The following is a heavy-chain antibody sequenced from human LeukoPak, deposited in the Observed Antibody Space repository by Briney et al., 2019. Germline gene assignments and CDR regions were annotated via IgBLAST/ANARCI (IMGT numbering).Heavy chain of an antibody. CDR3: ARAPYYDFWSGYSWFDP. CDR2: INHSGST. V-gene: IGHV4-34*01. CDR1: GGSFSRYY. Sequence: PSETLSLTCAVYGGSFSRYYWSWIRQPPGKGLEWIGEINHSGSTNYNPSLKSRVTISVDTSKNQFSLKLSSVTAADTAVYYCARAPYYDFWSGYSWFDPWGQGTLVTVSS. D-gene: IGHD3-3*01. J-gene: IGHJ5*02.